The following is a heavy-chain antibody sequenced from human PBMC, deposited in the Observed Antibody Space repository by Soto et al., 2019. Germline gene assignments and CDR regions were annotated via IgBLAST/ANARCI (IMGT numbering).Heavy chain of an antibody. J-gene: IGHJ5*02. CDR3: ARYHFGGYAFDP. V-gene: IGHV3-7*04. CDR2: IKQDESEK. Sequence: GGSLRLSCAASGFIFSENWMSWVRQAPGKGLEWVANIKQDESEKRYVDSVEGRFTISRDNAKNSLYLQMNSLVVEDTATYYCARYHFGGYAFDPWGKGTPVTVSS. D-gene: IGHD5-12*01. CDR1: GFIFSENW.